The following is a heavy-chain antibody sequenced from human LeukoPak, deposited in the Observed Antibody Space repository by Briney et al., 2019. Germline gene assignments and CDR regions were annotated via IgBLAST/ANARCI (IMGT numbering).Heavy chain of an antibody. CDR2: IYYSGST. D-gene: IGHD2-21*02. Sequence: PSETLSLTCTVSGGSVSSSGYYWGWIRQPPGKGLEWIGSIYYSGSTYYNPSLKSRVTISVDKSKKQFSLKLSSLTAADTAVYYCARGDGDHTRPVRKYFQDWGQGTLVSVSS. CDR3: ARGDGDHTRPVRKYFQD. J-gene: IGHJ1*01. CDR1: GGSVSSSGYY. V-gene: IGHV4-39*01.